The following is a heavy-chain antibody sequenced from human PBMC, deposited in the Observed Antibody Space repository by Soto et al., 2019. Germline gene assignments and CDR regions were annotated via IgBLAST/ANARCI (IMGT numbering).Heavy chain of an antibody. CDR1: GLAFSGYG. J-gene: IGHJ4*02. Sequence: QAELVESGGGVVQPGRSLRLSCAASGLAFSGYGLHWVRQAPGKGLEWVAVIWDDGNTKYYAESVEGRFTISRDNSKSTLYLQMEGLRGEDTAVYFCARARAGFLESFDFWGQGILVTVSS. CDR2: IWDDGNTK. V-gene: IGHV3-33*01. CDR3: ARARAGFLESFDF. D-gene: IGHD3-3*01.